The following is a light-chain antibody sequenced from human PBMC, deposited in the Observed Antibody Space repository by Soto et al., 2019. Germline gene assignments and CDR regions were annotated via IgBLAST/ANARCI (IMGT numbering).Light chain of an antibody. Sequence: QSALTQPASVSGSPGQSITISCTGTSSDLGGYNFVSWYQHHPGKAPKLMIYQVSNRPSGGSNRFSGSKSGNTASLTIAGLQAEDEADDYCCSYTSSSPYVFGTGTKLTVL. V-gene: IGLV2-14*01. J-gene: IGLJ1*01. CDR1: SSDLGGYNF. CDR2: QVS. CDR3: CSYTSSSPYV.